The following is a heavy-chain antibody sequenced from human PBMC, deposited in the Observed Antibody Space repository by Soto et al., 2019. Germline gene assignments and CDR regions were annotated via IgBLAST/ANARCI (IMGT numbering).Heavy chain of an antibody. J-gene: IGHJ6*02. D-gene: IGHD3-10*01. CDR2: IYTSGST. V-gene: IGHV4-4*07. CDR1: GGSISSYY. CDR3: ARDRGSLLWQGELNYYYYGMDV. Sequence: SETLSLTCTVSGGSISSYYWSWIRQPAGKGLEWIGRIYTSGSTNYNPSLKSRVTMSVDTSKNQFSLKLSSVTAADTAVYYCARDRGSLLWQGELNYYYYGMDVWGQGTTVTVSS.